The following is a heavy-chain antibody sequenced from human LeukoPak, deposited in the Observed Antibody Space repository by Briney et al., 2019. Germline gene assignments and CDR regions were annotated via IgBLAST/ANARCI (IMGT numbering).Heavy chain of an antibody. Sequence: SSETLSLTCGVYGGSFSGYYWSWIRQPPGKGLEWIGEINHSGSTNYNPSLKSRVTISVDTSKNQFSLKLSSVTAADTAVYYCARGGLVAAAGYFQHWGQGTLVTVSS. J-gene: IGHJ1*01. CDR2: INHSGST. V-gene: IGHV4-34*01. D-gene: IGHD6-13*01. CDR3: ARGGLVAAAGYFQH. CDR1: GGSFSGYY.